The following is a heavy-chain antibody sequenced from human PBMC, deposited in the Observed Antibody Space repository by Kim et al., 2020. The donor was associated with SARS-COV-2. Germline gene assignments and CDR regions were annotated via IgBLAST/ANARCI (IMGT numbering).Heavy chain of an antibody. V-gene: IGHV4-34*01. J-gene: IGHJ5*02. CDR1: GGSFSGYY. CDR3: ARGIVVVPAANVRWFDP. Sequence: SETLSLTCAVYGGSFSGYYWSWIRQPPGKGLEWIGEINHSGSTNYNPSLKSRVTISVDTSKNQFSLKLSSVTAADTAVYYCARGIVVVPAANVRWFDPWG. D-gene: IGHD2-2*01. CDR2: INHSGST.